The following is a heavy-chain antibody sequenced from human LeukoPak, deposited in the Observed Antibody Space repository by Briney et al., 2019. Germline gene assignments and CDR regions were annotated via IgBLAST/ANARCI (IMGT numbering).Heavy chain of an antibody. V-gene: IGHV4-59*08. CDR1: GGSFSGYY. CDR3: ARLGANYYDSSGYFDI. D-gene: IGHD3-22*01. CDR2: IYYSGST. J-gene: IGHJ3*02. Sequence: PSETLSLTCAVYGGSFSGYYWSWIRQPPGKGLEWIGYIYYSGSTNYNPSLKSRVTISVDTSKNQFSLKLSSVTAADTAVYYCARLGANYYDSSGYFDIWGQGTMVTVSS.